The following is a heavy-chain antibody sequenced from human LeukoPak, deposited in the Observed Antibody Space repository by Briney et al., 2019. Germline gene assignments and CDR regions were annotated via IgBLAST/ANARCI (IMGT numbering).Heavy chain of an antibody. CDR3: ATGDYYDTSFDY. J-gene: IGHJ4*02. V-gene: IGHV3-30*03. Sequence: GGSLRLSCAASGFTFSSYVMHWVRQAPGKGLEWVAVISYDGSNKYYADSVKGRFTISRDNSKNTLYLQMNSLRAEDTAVYYCATGDYYDTSFDYWGQGTLVTVSS. D-gene: IGHD3-22*01. CDR1: GFTFSSYV. CDR2: ISYDGSNK.